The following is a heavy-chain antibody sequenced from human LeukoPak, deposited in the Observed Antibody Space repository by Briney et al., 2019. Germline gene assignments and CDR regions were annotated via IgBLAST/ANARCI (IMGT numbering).Heavy chain of an antibody. J-gene: IGHJ6*02. D-gene: IGHD3-10*01. CDR3: AIYYGSGWTWGMDV. Sequence: ASVKVSFKASGYTFTTYGISWVRQAPGQGLEWMGWSSAYSGSTNYAQKLQGRVTMTTDTSTSTAYMQLRSLRSDDTAVYFCAIYYGSGWTWGMDVWGQGTTVIVSS. CDR2: SSAYSGST. V-gene: IGHV1-18*01. CDR1: GYTFTTYG.